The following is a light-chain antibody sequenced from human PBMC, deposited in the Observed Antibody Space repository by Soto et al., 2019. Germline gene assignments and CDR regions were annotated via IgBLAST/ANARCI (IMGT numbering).Light chain of an antibody. V-gene: IGKV1-6*01. CDR1: QGIRNE. CDR2: AAS. CDR3: LQDDDYPFT. Sequence: IQMTQSPSSLSASVGDTVTITCRASQGIRNELSWYQQKPGKAPKFLIFAASNLHSDVPSRFSGSGSGTDFTLTISSLQPEDFATYFCLQDDDYPFTFGGGTKVDIK. J-gene: IGKJ4*01.